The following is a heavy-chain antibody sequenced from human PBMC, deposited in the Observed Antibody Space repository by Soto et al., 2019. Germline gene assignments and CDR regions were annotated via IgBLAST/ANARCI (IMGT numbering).Heavy chain of an antibody. Sequence: GGSLRLSCAASGITFSNHALSWVRQAPGKGLEWVSGISGSGANTHYADSVKGRFTISRDNSKNMLSLQMDSLRADDTSVYYFAKEHGGGTSTITSYFDYWGRGTLVTVSS. CDR3: AKEHGGGTSTITSYFDY. CDR1: GITFSNHA. J-gene: IGHJ4*02. V-gene: IGHV3-23*01. D-gene: IGHD5-12*01. CDR2: ISGSGANT.